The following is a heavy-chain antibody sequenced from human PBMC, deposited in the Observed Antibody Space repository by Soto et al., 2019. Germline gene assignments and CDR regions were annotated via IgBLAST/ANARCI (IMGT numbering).Heavy chain of an antibody. Sequence: ASVKVSCKASRYTFSSYAIHWVRQAPGQGLEWMGWIHAGNGNTKYSQSFQGRVTISRDTSATTAYMELNSLRSEDTAVYYCARGVAFLDYWGQGTLVTVSS. CDR3: ARGVAFLDY. V-gene: IGHV1-3*01. J-gene: IGHJ4*02. CDR2: IHAGNGNT. D-gene: IGHD2-15*01. CDR1: RYTFSSYA.